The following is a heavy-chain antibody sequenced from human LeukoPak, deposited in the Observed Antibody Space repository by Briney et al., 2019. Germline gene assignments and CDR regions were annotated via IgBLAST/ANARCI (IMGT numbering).Heavy chain of an antibody. Sequence: GGSLRLSCAASGFTFTSYGMHWVRQAPGKGLEWVTFIRYDGSNKYYADSVKGRFTISRDNSKNTLYLQMNSLRAEDTAVYYCAKDPSGSYYYAMPSFDYWGQGTLVTVSS. D-gene: IGHD1-26*01. J-gene: IGHJ4*02. CDR3: AKDPSGSYYYAMPSFDY. CDR1: GFTFTSYG. CDR2: IRYDGSNK. V-gene: IGHV3-30*02.